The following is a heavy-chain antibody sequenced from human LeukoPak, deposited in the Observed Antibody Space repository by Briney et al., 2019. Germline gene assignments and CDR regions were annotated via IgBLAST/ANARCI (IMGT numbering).Heavy chain of an antibody. Sequence: GMSLRLSCAASGFTFSSYGMHWVRQAPGKGLEWVAVISYDGSNKYYADSVKGRFTISRDNSKNTLYLQMNSLRAEDTAVYYCALWNSKPVFDYWGQGTLVTVS. D-gene: IGHD1-7*01. J-gene: IGHJ4*02. CDR3: ALWNSKPVFDY. V-gene: IGHV3-30*03. CDR2: ISYDGSNK. CDR1: GFTFSSYG.